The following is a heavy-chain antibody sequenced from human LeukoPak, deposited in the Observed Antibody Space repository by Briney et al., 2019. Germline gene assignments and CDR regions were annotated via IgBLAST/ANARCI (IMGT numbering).Heavy chain of an antibody. V-gene: IGHV1-2*02. Sequence: GASVKVSCKASGYTFTGYYMHWVRQAPGQGLEWMGWINPNSGGTNYAQKFQGGVTMTRDTSISTAYMELSRLRSDDTAVYYCARDRNYYDSSGYYSLDYGGQGTRVTVSA. J-gene: IGHJ4*02. D-gene: IGHD3-22*01. CDR3: ARDRNYYDSSGYYSLDY. CDR2: INPNSGGT. CDR1: GYTFTGYY.